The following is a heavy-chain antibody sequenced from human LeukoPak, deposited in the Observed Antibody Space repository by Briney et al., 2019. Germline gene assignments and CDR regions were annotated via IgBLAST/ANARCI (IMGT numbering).Heavy chain of an antibody. D-gene: IGHD3-22*01. V-gene: IGHV1-46*01. J-gene: IGHJ4*02. CDR2: INPSGGST. Sequence: ASVKVSCKASGYTFTSYFLHWVRQAPGQGLEWMGIINPSGGSTSYAQKFQGRVTMTRDTSTSTVYMELSSLRSDDTAMYYCARDLKSSASLEDWGQGTLVIVSS. CDR1: GYTFTSYF. CDR3: ARDLKSSASLED.